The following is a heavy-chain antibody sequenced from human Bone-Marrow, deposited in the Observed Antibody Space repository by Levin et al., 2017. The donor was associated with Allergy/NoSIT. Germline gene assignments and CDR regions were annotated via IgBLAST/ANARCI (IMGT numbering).Heavy chain of an antibody. J-gene: IGHJ4*02. CDR3: AREDLNVVARPYIDY. D-gene: IGHD6-6*01. Sequence: ASETLSLTCTVSGGSVGSASYYWNWIRQPPGKGLEWIGYIYYNGRTNYNPSLKSRVSISIDKSNNHFSLKLYTLTAADTAVYYCAREDLNVVARPYIDYWGQGSLVTVSA. CDR1: GGSVGSASYY. V-gene: IGHV4-61*03. CDR2: IYYNGRT.